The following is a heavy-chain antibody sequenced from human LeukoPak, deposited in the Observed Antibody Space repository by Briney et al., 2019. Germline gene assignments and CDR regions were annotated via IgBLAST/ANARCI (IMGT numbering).Heavy chain of an antibody. D-gene: IGHD1-26*01. V-gene: IGHV1-2*02. Sequence: ASVKVSCKASGYTFTGNYMHWVRQAPGQGLEWMGWINPNSGGTNYAQKFQGRVTMTRDTSISTAYMELSRLRSDDTAVYYCARGGIVGAPENFDYWGQGTLVTVSS. CDR3: ARGGIVGAPENFDY. CDR1: GYTFTGNY. J-gene: IGHJ4*02. CDR2: INPNSGGT.